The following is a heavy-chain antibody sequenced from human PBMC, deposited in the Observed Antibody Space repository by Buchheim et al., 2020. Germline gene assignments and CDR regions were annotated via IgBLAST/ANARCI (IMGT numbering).Heavy chain of an antibody. CDR3: ATEAVGTMVRGVIGELWYFDL. CDR1: GGSISSGGYY. CDR2: IYYSGST. J-gene: IGHJ2*01. D-gene: IGHD3-10*01. Sequence: QVQLQESGPGLVKPSQTLSLTCTVSGGSISSGGYYWSWIRQHPGKGLEWIGYIYYSGSTYYNPSLKSRVTISVDTSKNQFSLKLSSVTAADTAVYYCATEAVGTMVRGVIGELWYFDLWGRGTL. V-gene: IGHV4-31*03.